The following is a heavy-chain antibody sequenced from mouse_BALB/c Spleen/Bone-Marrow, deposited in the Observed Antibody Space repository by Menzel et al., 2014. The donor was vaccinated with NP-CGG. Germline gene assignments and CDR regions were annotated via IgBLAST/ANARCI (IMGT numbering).Heavy chain of an antibody. Sequence: QVHVKQSGAELAKPGASVKMSCKASGYTFTSHWMHWVKQRPGQGLEWIGYVNPSTGYTEYNQKLKDKATLTADKSSSTAYMQLSSLTSEDSAVYYCARQITTVDYAMDYWGRGSSGTVAS. CDR1: GYTFTSHW. J-gene: IGHJ4*01. CDR2: VNPSTGYT. D-gene: IGHD1-1*01. CDR3: ARQITTVDYAMDY. V-gene: IGHV1-7*01.